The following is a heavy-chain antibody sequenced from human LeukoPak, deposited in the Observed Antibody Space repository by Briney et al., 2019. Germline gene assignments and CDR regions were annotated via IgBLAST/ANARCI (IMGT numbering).Heavy chain of an antibody. V-gene: IGHV4-59*01. D-gene: IGHD3-3*01. CDR3: ARADDFWTDFDY. CDR1: GGSISSYY. CDR2: IYYSGST. J-gene: IGHJ4*02. Sequence: SETLSLTCTVSGGSISSYYWSWIRQPPGKGLEWIGYIYYSGSTNYNPSLKSRVTISVDTSKNQFSLKLSSVTAADTAMYYCARADDFWTDFDYWGQGTLVTVSS.